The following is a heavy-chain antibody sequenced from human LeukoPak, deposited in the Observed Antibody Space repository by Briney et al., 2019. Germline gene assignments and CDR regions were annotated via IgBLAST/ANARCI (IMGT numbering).Heavy chain of an antibody. CDR2: IYYSGST. CDR3: ARDPRAPPGAFDI. V-gene: IGHV4-59*01. CDR1: GGSISSYY. Sequence: SETLSLTCTVSGGSISSYYWSRIRQPPGKGLDWIGYIYYSGSTNYNPSLKSRVTISVDTSKNQFSLKLSSVTAADTAVYYCARDPRAPPGAFDICGQGTMVTVSS. J-gene: IGHJ3*02. D-gene: IGHD3-10*01.